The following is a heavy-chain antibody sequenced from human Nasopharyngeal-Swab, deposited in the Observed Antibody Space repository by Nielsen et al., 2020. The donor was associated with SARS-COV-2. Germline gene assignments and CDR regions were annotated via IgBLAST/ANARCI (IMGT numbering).Heavy chain of an antibody. V-gene: IGHV4-39*06. CDR3: ARDESGDYLGLPFDY. J-gene: IGHJ4*02. D-gene: IGHD4-17*01. Sequence: SETLSLTCTVSGASFSSSINYWRWIRQSPQNVLEWIGTVSYSWTANYNPSLNSRVTISVDTSKNQFPLKLISVTAADTAVYYCARDESGDYLGLPFDYWGQGTLVTVSS. CDR2: VSYSWTA. CDR1: GASFSSSINY.